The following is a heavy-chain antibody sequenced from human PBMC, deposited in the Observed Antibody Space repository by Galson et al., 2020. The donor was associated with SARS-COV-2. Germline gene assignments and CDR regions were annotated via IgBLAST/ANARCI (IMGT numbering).Heavy chain of an antibody. V-gene: IGHV3-23*01. Sequence: GESLKISCAASGFTFSSYAMRWVRQAPGKGLEWVSAISGSGGSTYYADSVKGRFTISRDNSKNTLYLQMNSLRAEDTAVYYCAKVSALRYYYDSSGYYFSGPFDYWGQGTLVTVSS. CDR3: AKVSALRYYYDSSGYYFSGPFDY. CDR1: GFTFSSYA. J-gene: IGHJ4*02. D-gene: IGHD3-22*01. CDR2: ISGSGGST.